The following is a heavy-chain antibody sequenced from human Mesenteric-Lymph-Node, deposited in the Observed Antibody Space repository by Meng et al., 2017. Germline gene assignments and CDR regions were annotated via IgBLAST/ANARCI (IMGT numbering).Heavy chain of an antibody. D-gene: IGHD6-6*01. CDR2: IIPILGTA. CDR1: GDTFSTYA. CDR3: ARDYGAARLNGMDV. Sequence: SVKVSCKASGDTFSTYAISWVRQAPGQGLEWMGGIIPILGTAKYAQEFQGRVTITADKSTSTAYMELSSLRSEDTAVYYCARDYGAARLNGMDVWGQGTMVTVSS. J-gene: IGHJ6*02. V-gene: IGHV1-69*10.